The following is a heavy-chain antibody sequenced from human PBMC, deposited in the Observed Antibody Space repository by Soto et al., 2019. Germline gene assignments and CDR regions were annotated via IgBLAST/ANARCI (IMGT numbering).Heavy chain of an antibody. D-gene: IGHD3-3*01. J-gene: IGHJ5*02. Sequence: AASVKVSCKASGGTFSSYAISWVRQAPGQGLEWMGGIIPIFGTANYAQKFQGRVTITANESTSTAYMELSSLRSEDTAVYYCANDFWSGPGNCFDPWGQGTLVTVSS. CDR2: IIPIFGTA. CDR3: ANDFWSGPGNCFDP. CDR1: GGTFSSYA. V-gene: IGHV1-69*13.